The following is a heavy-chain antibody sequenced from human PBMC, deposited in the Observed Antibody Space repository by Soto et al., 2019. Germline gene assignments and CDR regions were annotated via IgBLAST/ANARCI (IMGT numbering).Heavy chain of an antibody. CDR2: SSNSGTFS. D-gene: IGHD1-1*01. CDR1: GFTFSDYY. V-gene: IGHV3-11*06. J-gene: IGHJ4*02. CDR3: ARSGDNYNRLDY. Sequence: LRLSCEGSGFTFSDYYISWIRQAPGKGLEWISYSSNSGTFSRYADSVKGRFSISRDNTKNLLYLQMNSLRAEDTAVYYCARSGDNYNRLDYWGQGTPVTVS.